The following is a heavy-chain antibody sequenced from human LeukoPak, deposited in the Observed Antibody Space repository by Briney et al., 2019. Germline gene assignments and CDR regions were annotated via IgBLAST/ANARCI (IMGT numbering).Heavy chain of an antibody. CDR3: ARDTLYSGYDTYYYGMDV. CDR1: GFTFNSYY. V-gene: IGHV3-74*01. J-gene: IGHJ6*02. Sequence: GGSLRLSCAASGFTFNSYYMYWVRQAPGKGLVWVSRISGDGSTTIYADFVKGRFTISRDNAKNTLYLQMNSLRVEDTAVYYCARDTLYSGYDTYYYGMDVWGQGTTVIVS. D-gene: IGHD5-12*01. CDR2: ISGDGSTT.